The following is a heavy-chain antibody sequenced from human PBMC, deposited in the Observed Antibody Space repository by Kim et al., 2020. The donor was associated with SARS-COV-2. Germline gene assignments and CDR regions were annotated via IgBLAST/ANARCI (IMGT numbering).Heavy chain of an antibody. Sequence: SETLSLTCAVYGGSFSGYYWSWIRQPPGKGLEWIGEINHSGSTNYNPSLKSRVTISVDTSKNQFSLKLSSVTAADTAVYYCASLYCGCDCPLGPWGQGT. CDR3: ASLYCGCDCPLGP. V-gene: IGHV4-34*01. CDR2: INHSGST. J-gene: IGHJ5*02. CDR1: GGSFSGYY. D-gene: IGHD2-21*02.